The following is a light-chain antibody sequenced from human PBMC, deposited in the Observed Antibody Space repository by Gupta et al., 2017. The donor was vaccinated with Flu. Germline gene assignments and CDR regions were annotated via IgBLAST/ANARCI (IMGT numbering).Light chain of an antibody. J-gene: IGLJ2*01. CDR1: SREVGGYNY. CDR3: CSYAGSYTSPVV. CDR2: DVS. Sequence: TISCTGTSREVGGYNYVSWYQQHPGKAPKLMIYDVSKRPSGVPDRFSGSKSGNTASLTISGLQAEDEADYYCCSYAGSYTSPVVFGGGTKLTVL. V-gene: IGLV2-11*01.